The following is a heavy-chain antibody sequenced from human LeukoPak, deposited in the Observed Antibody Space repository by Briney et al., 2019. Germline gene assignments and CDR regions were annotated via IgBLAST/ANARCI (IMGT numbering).Heavy chain of an antibody. J-gene: IGHJ4*02. V-gene: IGHV3-48*01. CDR1: GFTFNTYS. CDR2: ISISGSSI. D-gene: IGHD3-22*01. CDR3: ARGGIPYYHDNTGYFFGQF. Sequence: PGGSLRLPCAASGFTFNTYSMSWVRLAPGKGLEWLSFISISGSSIHYADYVKGRFTISRDNAENSLYLQMNSQRGEDTAVYYCARGGIPYYHDNTGYFFGQFWGQGTLVTVSS.